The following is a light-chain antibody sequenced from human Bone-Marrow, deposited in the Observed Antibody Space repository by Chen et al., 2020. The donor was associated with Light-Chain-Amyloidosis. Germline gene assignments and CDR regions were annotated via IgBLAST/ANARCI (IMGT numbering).Light chain of an antibody. Sequence: SYVLTQPSSVSLAPGQTATIACGGNNIGSTSVHWYQQTPGQAPLLVVYDDSDRPSGIPERLSGSDSGNTATLTISRVEAGDEADYYCQVWDRNSDRQVFGGGTKLTVL. V-gene: IGLV3-21*02. J-gene: IGLJ3*02. CDR2: DDS. CDR1: NIGSTS. CDR3: QVWDRNSDRQV.